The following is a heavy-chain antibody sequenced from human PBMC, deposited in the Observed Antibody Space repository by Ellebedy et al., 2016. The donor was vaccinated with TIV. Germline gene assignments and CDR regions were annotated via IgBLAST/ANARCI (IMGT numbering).Heavy chain of an antibody. CDR3: ARDGNPAPLYYFSMDV. Sequence: AASVKVSCKASGYTFTDYGVSWVRQAPGQGLAWMGWISAYNGNKNYARKFQGRVTMTTDTTTSTAYMGLRSLTSDDTAVYYCARDGNPAPLYYFSMDVWGQGTTVTVSS. D-gene: IGHD3-16*01. V-gene: IGHV1-18*01. CDR2: ISAYNGNK. J-gene: IGHJ6*02. CDR1: GYTFTDYG.